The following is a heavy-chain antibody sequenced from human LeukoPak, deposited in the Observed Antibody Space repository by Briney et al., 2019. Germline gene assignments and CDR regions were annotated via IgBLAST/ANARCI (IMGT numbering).Heavy chain of an antibody. CDR1: GFTFSDYY. V-gene: IGHV3-53*04. J-gene: IGHJ5*02. D-gene: IGHD3-10*01. CDR3: AGVGGAKGYNWFDP. CDR2: IYSGGST. Sequence: GGSLRLSCAASGFTFSDYYMSWVRQAPGKGLEWVSVIYSGGSTYYTDSVKGRFTISRHNSKNTLYLQMNSLRAEDTAVYYCAGVGGAKGYNWFDPWGQGTLVTVSS.